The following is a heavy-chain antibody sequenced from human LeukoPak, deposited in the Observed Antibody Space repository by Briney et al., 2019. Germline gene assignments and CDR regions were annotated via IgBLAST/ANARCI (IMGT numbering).Heavy chain of an antibody. D-gene: IGHD6-13*01. CDR1: GYTFTTYG. V-gene: IGHV1-18*01. J-gene: IGHJ4*02. CDR3: ARGEAAAGLEDY. CDR2: ISAYNNNT. Sequence: GASVKVSCKASGYTFTTYGISWVRQAPGQGLEWMGWISAYNNNTNYAQKLQGRVTMTTDASTSTAYMELRSLRSDDTAVYYCARGEAAAGLEDYWGQGTLVTVSS.